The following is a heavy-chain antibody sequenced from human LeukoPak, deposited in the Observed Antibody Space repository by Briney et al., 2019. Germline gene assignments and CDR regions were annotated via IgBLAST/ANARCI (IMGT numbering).Heavy chain of an antibody. Sequence: SQTLSLTGTVSGGSISSYYWSWIWIPPGKGLERNGYIYYSGSTNYNPSLKSRVTITVDTSKNQFSLKLSSVTASDTAVYYCARFKSAVRGVYYFDYWGQGTLVTVSS. J-gene: IGHJ4*02. CDR1: GGSISSYY. CDR3: ARFKSAVRGVYYFDY. V-gene: IGHV4-59*01. D-gene: IGHD3-10*01. CDR2: IYYSGST.